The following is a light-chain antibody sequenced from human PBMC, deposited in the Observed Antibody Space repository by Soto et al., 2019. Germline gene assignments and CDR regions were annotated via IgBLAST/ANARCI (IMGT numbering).Light chain of an antibody. CDR2: VAS. V-gene: IGKV1-17*01. CDR1: QAIRND. Sequence: DIQMTQSPSSLSASEGDRVTITCRASQAIRNDLGWYQQKAGKAPKRLIYVASSLQSGVPSRFSGSGSGTEFTLTISSLQPEDVATYYCLQHNGYPFTFGGGTKVEIK. CDR3: LQHNGYPFT. J-gene: IGKJ4*01.